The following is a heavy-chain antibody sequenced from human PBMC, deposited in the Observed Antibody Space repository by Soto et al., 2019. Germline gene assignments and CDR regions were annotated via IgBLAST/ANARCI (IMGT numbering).Heavy chain of an antibody. D-gene: IGHD6-13*01. CDR1: GGSISSYY. Sequence: NPSETLSLTCTVSGGSISSYYWSWIRQPPGKGLEWIGYIYYSGSTNYNPSLKSRVTISVDTSKNQFSLKLSSVTAADTAVYYCASGAAAALFDYWGQGTLVTVS. J-gene: IGHJ4*02. CDR2: IYYSGST. CDR3: ASGAAAALFDY. V-gene: IGHV4-59*01.